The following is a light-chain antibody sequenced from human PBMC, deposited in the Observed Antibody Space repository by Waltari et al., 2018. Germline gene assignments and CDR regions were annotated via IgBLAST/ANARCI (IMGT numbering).Light chain of an antibody. V-gene: IGKV4-1*01. CDR3: QQYYTTPT. J-gene: IGKJ1*01. Sequence: DIVMTQSPDSLAVSLGERATINCKSSQSVLYSSNNKNYLAWYQQKPGQPPKLRIYWASTREPGVPDRFSGSGSGTDFTLAISSLQAEDVAVYYCQQYYTTPTFGQGTKVEIK. CDR1: QSVLYSSNNKNY. CDR2: WAS.